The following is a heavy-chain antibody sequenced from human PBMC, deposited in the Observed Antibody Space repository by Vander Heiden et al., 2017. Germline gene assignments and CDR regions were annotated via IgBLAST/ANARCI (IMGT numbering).Heavy chain of an antibody. D-gene: IGHD2-15*01. CDR3: ARGGVVRVVVAAGSCFDL. J-gene: IGHJ4*02. Sequence: QVQLVQTEATGTKPWSSVPVSCLTSEGPFSGYDIIWVRQAPGQGLEWMGVIIPIMETAYDVQELQGSVRVIVDYDSSNVYMGLRSPGAADTSLYYCARGGVVRVVVAAGSCFDLWGQGTLVTVSS. CDR1: EGPFSGYD. V-gene: IGHV1-69*01. CDR2: IIPIMETA.